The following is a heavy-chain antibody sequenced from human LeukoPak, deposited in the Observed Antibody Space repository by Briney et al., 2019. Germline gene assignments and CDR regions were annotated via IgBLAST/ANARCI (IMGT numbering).Heavy chain of an antibody. CDR1: GFTFSSYA. CDR3: AKGYGDPSHFDY. CDR2: FRGSGGNT. D-gene: IGHD4-17*01. V-gene: IGHV3-23*01. Sequence: PGGSLRLSCAASGFTFSSYAMSWVRQAPGKGLEWVSGFRGSGGNTFYADSVKGRVTISRDNSKSTLYLQMNSLRAEDTAVYYCAKGYGDPSHFDYWGQGTLVTVSS. J-gene: IGHJ4*02.